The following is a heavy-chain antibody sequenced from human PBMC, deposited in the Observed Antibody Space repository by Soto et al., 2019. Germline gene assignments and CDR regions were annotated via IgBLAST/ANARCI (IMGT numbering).Heavy chain of an antibody. Sequence: SVKVSCKASGDTFSSYPISWVRQAPGQGLEWMGGVIPILDTANYAQKIQGRVTITADESTSTAYMELSSLRSEDTAVYYCARGGYRGYDFLLDVWGQGTTVTVSS. D-gene: IGHD5-12*01. CDR1: GDTFSSYP. CDR2: VIPILDTA. CDR3: ARGGYRGYDFLLDV. J-gene: IGHJ6*02. V-gene: IGHV1-69*13.